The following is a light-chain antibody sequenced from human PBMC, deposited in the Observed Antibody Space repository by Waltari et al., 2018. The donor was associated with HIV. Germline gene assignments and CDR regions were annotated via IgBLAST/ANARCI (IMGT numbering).Light chain of an antibody. V-gene: IGKV1-33*01. Sequence: DIQMTQFPSSLSASVGDRVTITCHASQDISTDLNWYQQKPGKAPKLLIYAASSLETGVPSRFSGSGSGTSFAFTITNLQSEDFASYFCQQFDDLPLTFAGGTKLEVK. CDR1: QDISTD. CDR2: AAS. CDR3: QQFDDLPLT. J-gene: IGKJ4*01.